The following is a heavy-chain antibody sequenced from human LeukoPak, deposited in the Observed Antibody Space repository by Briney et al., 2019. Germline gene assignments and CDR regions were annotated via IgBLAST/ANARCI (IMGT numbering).Heavy chain of an antibody. CDR1: GVSISSYY. V-gene: IGHV4-59*12. D-gene: IGHD3-22*01. J-gene: IGHJ4*02. CDR3: ARDSRNYYDSSGRYYFDY. Sequence: SETLSLTCTVSGVSISSYYLSWIRQPPGKGLEWSGYIYYSGSTNYNPSIKSRVTISVDTSKNQFSLKLRSVTAADTAVYYCARDSRNYYDSSGRYYFDYWGQGTLVTVSS. CDR2: IYYSGST.